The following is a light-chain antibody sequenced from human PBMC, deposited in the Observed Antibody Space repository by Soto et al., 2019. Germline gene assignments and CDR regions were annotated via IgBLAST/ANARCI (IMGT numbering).Light chain of an antibody. CDR1: QSISSW. J-gene: IGKJ2*01. CDR3: QQYNSYPYT. Sequence: DIQLTQSPSTLSTSVGDRVTITCRASQSISSWLAWYQQKPGKAPNLLIYKASRLQSGVPSRFSGSGSGTEFTLTISSLQPDDFATYYCQQYNSYPYTCGQGTKLEIK. CDR2: KAS. V-gene: IGKV1-5*03.